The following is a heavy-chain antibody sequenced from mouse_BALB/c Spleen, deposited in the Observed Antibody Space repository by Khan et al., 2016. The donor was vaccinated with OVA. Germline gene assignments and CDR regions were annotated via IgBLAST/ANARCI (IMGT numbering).Heavy chain of an antibody. CDR3: ARGGAAYYRNDGGATEY. Sequence: QIQLVQSGPELKKPGETVRISCKASGYTFTTAGIQWVKKMPGKGLKWIGWINTHSGVPKYAEDFKGRFAFSLEISVSTAYLQITNLKNEDTATYFCARGGAAYYRNDGGATEYCGQGTSVTVSS. D-gene: IGHD2-14*01. CDR1: GYTFTTAG. V-gene: IGHV9-4*02. CDR2: INTHSGVP. J-gene: IGHJ4*01.